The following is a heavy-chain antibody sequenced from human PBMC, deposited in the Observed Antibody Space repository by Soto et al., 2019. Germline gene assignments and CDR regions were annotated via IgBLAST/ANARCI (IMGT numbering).Heavy chain of an antibody. V-gene: IGHV5-51*01. J-gene: IGHJ4*03. D-gene: IGHD3-10*01. CDR1: GYSFSSYY. CDR2: IYPGDSET. CDR3: ARQESGRGYSNNDYFYVMVD. Sequence: GASLKISCNGSGYSFSSYYIGWVRQVSGKGLEWMGIIYPGDSETRYSPSFQGQVTISADKSIRTAYLQWSSLKASDTAIYYCARQESGRGYSNNDYFYVMVDWGRG.